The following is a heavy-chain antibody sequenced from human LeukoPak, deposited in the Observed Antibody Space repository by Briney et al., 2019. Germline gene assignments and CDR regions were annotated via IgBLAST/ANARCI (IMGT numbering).Heavy chain of an antibody. CDR3: ARGYYDSSGYYHDY. V-gene: IGHV3-48*04. Sequence: GGSLRLSCAASGFTFSSYSMNWVRQAPGKGLEWVSYISSSSTIYYADSVKGRFTISRDNAKNSLYLQMNSLRAEDTAVYYCARGYYDSSGYYHDYWGQGTLVTVSS. D-gene: IGHD3-22*01. CDR1: GFTFSSYS. CDR2: ISSSSTI. J-gene: IGHJ4*02.